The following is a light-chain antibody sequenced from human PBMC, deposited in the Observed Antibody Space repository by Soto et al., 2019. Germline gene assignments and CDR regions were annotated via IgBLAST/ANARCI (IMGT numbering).Light chain of an antibody. Sequence: EIVLTQSPATLSLSPGDRATLSCRASQTVSNFLAWYQQKPGQAPRLLIYDVSIRATDIPARFSGSGSGKDFTLVISGLEPEDFAVYYCQQRSNWPLTFGGGTKVEI. CDR1: QTVSNF. CDR2: DVS. CDR3: QQRSNWPLT. V-gene: IGKV3-11*01. J-gene: IGKJ4*01.